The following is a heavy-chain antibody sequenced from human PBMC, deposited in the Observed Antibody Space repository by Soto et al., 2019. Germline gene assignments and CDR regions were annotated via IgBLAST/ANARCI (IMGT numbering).Heavy chain of an antibody. Sequence: QVQLQESGPGLLKPSETLSLTCVVSGGSISSHYWSWIRQPPGSGLEWIGFVHYSGSTNYSPSLNSRVTMSVDTSKNQFFLNLTSVTAADTALYFCARRDYSTSSLGPFDYWGQGILVTVSS. J-gene: IGHJ4*02. CDR3: ARRDYSTSSLGPFDY. CDR1: GGSISSHY. CDR2: VHYSGST. D-gene: IGHD6-6*01. V-gene: IGHV4-59*11.